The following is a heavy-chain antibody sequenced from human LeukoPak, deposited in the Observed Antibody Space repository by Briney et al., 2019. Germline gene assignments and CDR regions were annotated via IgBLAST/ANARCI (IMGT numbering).Heavy chain of an antibody. Sequence: PSETLSLTCTVSGXSISSYYWSWIRQPPGMGLEWIGYIYYSGSTNYNPSLKNRVTISVDTSKDQFSLRLTSVTAADTAMYYCARSFLGDWYFDLWGRGTLVTVSS. D-gene: IGHD1-26*01. CDR1: GXSISSYY. V-gene: IGHV4-59*01. CDR2: IYYSGST. CDR3: ARSFLGDWYFDL. J-gene: IGHJ2*01.